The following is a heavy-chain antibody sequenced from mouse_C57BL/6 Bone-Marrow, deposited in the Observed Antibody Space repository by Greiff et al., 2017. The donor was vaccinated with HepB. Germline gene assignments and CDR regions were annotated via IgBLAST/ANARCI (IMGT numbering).Heavy chain of an antibody. CDR1: GFSLTSYG. J-gene: IGHJ3*01. D-gene: IGHD1-1*01. V-gene: IGHV2-5*01. CDR3: AKTYYYGSSYAWFAY. Sequence: VQLQQSGPGLVQPSQSLSITCTVSGFSLTSYGVHWVRQSPGKGLEWLGVIWRGGSTDYNAAFMSRLSITKDNSKSQVFFKMNSLQADDTAIYYCAKTYYYGSSYAWFAYWGQGTLVTVSA. CDR2: IWRGGST.